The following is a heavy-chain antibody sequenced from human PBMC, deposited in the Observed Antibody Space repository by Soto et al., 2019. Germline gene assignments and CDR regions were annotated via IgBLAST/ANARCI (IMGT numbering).Heavy chain of an antibody. CDR2: VYYTGST. CDR1: GGSISGSY. Sequence: SETLSLTCSVSGGSISGSYWSWIRQSPGKGLEWLGYVYYTGSTNYSPSLRSRVSISVDTSKNEFSLRLSSVTAADMAVYFCARSVAVPGAHIDYWGQGTQVTVSS. J-gene: IGHJ4*02. D-gene: IGHD6-19*01. CDR3: ARSVAVPGAHIDY. V-gene: IGHV4-59*01.